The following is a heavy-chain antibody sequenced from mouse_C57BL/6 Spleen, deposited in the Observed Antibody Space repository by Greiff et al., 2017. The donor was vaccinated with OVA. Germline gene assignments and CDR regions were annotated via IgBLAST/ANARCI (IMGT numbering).Heavy chain of an antibody. J-gene: IGHJ1*03. CDR2: IDPEDGET. V-gene: IGHV14-2*01. CDR1: GFNIKDYY. CDR3: ASGYSNPWYFDV. Sequence: EVQLQQSGAELVKPGASVKLSCTASGFNIKDYYMHWVKQRTEQGLEWIGRIDPEDGETKYAPKFKGKATITADTSSNTAYLQLSSLTSEDTAVYYCASGYSNPWYFDVWGTGTTVTVSS. D-gene: IGHD2-5*01.